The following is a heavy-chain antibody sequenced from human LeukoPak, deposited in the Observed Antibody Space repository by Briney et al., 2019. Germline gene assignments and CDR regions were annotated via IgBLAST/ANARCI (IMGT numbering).Heavy chain of an antibody. CDR3: ARAGIAAAGDYYYYGMDV. CDR2: IIPILGIA. Sequence: SVKVSCKASGGTFSSYAISWVRQAPGQGLEWMGRIIPILGIANYAQKFQGRVAITADKSTSTAYMELSSLRSEDTAVYYCARAGIAAAGDYYYYGMDVWGQGTTVTVSS. D-gene: IGHD6-13*01. J-gene: IGHJ6*02. CDR1: GGTFSSYA. V-gene: IGHV1-69*04.